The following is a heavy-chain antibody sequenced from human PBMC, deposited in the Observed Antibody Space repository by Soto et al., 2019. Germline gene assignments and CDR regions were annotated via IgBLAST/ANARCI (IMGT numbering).Heavy chain of an antibody. CDR1: GYRFTRFW. D-gene: IGHD2-8*01. CDR2: IYPHDSDT. CDR3: ARERGTYCTNGVCNEPDTIDY. Sequence: GESLKISCKGSGYRFTRFWIAWVRQTPGRGLEWIGMIYPHDSDTRYNPSFQGQVTMSADRSINIAYLQWSSLKASDTAIFYCARERGTYCTNGVCNEPDTIDYWGQGTLVTVSS. V-gene: IGHV5-51*01. J-gene: IGHJ4*02.